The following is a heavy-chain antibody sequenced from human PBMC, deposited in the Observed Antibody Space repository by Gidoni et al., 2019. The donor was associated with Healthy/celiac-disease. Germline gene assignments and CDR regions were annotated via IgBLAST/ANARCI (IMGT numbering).Heavy chain of an antibody. CDR3: ARDDPGIAVAGN. D-gene: IGHD6-19*01. J-gene: IGHJ4*02. Sequence: EVQLVQSGAEVKKPGESRRISWKGSGYSFTSYWISWGRQMPGKGLEWMGRIDPSDSYTNYSPSFQGHVTISADKSISTVYLQWSSLKASDTAMYYCARDDPGIAVAGNWGQGTLVTVSS. V-gene: IGHV5-10-1*03. CDR1: GYSFTSYW. CDR2: IDPSDSYT.